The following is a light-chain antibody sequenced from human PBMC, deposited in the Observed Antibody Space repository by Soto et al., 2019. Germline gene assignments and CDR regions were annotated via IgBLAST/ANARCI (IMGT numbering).Light chain of an antibody. CDR3: QQYNTYPLT. CDR1: QIIGTW. Sequence: DIQMTQSPSTLSASVGDRVTITCRASQIIGTWLAWYQQKPGKAPKLLIYDASNLETEVASRFSGSRSGTEFTLTISSLQPDDLATYYCQQYNTYPLTFGGVTKVELK. V-gene: IGKV1-5*01. J-gene: IGKJ4*01. CDR2: DAS.